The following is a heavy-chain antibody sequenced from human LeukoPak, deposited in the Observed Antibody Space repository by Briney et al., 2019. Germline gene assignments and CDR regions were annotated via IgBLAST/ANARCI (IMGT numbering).Heavy chain of an antibody. CDR3: ARRSSGWYFVWFDP. J-gene: IGHJ5*02. V-gene: IGHV4-34*01. Sequence: SETLPLTCAVYGGSFSGYYWSWIRQPPGKGLEWIGEINHSGSTNYNPSLKSRVTISVDTSKNQFSLKLSSVTAADTAVYYCARRSSGWYFVWFDPWGQGTLVTVSS. D-gene: IGHD6-19*01. CDR1: GGSFSGYY. CDR2: INHSGST.